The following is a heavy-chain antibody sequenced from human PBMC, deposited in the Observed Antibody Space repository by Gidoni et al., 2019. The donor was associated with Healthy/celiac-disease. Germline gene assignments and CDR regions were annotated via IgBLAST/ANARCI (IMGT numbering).Heavy chain of an antibody. CDR1: GGSFSGYY. V-gene: IGHV4-34*01. Sequence: QVQLQQWGAGLLKPSETLSLTCAVYGGSFSGYYWSWIRQPPGKGLEWIGEINHSGSTNYNPSLKSRVTISVDTSKNQFSLKLSSVTAADTAVYYCARHANYYYYYGMDVWGQGTTVTVSS. CDR2: INHSGST. J-gene: IGHJ6*02. CDR3: ARHANYYYYYGMDV.